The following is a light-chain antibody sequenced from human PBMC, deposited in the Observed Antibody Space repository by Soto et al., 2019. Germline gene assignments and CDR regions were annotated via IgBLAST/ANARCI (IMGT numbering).Light chain of an antibody. CDR1: HSVSSR. J-gene: IGKJ4*01. CDR3: QQYANWPLT. V-gene: IGKV3-15*01. CDR2: GAS. Sequence: EIVMTQSPATLSVSPGERATLSCRASHSVSSRLAWYQQKPGQAPRLLIYGASTRATGLPARFSGSGSGTEFTLTISSLQSEDFAVYYCQQYANWPLTFGGGTKVEIK.